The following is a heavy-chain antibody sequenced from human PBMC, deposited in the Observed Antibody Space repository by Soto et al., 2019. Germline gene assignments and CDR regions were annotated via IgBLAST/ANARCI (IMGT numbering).Heavy chain of an antibody. D-gene: IGHD4-17*01. Sequence: GGSLRLSCVASGFTFEDHAMHWVRQGPGKGLEWVSGISWNRDIIVYADSVKGRFTMSRENVKNSLYLQMSSLSSEDTAAYYCVIHSGDYAVWSNHDRCLYVWGQGTTVTVSS. J-gene: IGHJ6*02. V-gene: IGHV3-9*01. CDR2: ISWNRDII. CDR3: VIHSGDYAVWSNHDRCLYV. CDR1: GFTFEDHA.